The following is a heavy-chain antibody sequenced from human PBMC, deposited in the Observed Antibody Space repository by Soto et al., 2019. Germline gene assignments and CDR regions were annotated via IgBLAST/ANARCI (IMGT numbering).Heavy chain of an antibody. CDR3: AREVVVSRGASYFGY. J-gene: IGHJ4*02. Sequence: PGGSLRLSCVGSGFTFSSNWMTWVRQAPGKGLEWVANIRQDGSEINYVDSVKGRFTISRDNTKNSLYLQMSSLRAEDTAIYYCAREVVVSRGASYFGYWGPGTLVTVSS. D-gene: IGHD2-2*01. CDR2: IRQDGSEI. V-gene: IGHV3-7*04. CDR1: GFTFSSNW.